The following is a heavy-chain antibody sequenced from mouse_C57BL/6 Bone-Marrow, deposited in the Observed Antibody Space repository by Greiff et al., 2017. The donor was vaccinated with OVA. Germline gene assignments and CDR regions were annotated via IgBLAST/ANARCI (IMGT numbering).Heavy chain of an antibody. CDR3: ARHVQGGWYFDV. CDR1: GFTFSSYG. J-gene: IGHJ1*03. V-gene: IGHV5-6*02. Sequence: EVMLVESGGALVKPGGSLKLSCAASGFTFSSYGMSWVRQTPDKRLEWVATISSGGSFTYYPDSVKGRFTISRDNAKNTLYLQRSSLKSEDTAMYYSARHVQGGWYFDVWGTGTTVTVSS. CDR2: ISSGGSFT.